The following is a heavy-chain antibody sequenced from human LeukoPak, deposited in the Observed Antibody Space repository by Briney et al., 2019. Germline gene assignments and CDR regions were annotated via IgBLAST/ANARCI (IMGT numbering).Heavy chain of an antibody. CDR3: AKRPSDYGDYISYFDY. J-gene: IGHJ4*02. CDR2: ISDDGRSK. CDR1: GFSFISYS. V-gene: IGHV3-30*18. D-gene: IGHD4-17*01. Sequence: GGSLRLSCAASGFSFISYSMHWVRQAPGKGLEWVGVISDDGRSKDYADSVKGRFTISRDNSKDTLYLQMNSLRDEDTAVYYCAKRPSDYGDYISYFDYWGQGTPVTVSS.